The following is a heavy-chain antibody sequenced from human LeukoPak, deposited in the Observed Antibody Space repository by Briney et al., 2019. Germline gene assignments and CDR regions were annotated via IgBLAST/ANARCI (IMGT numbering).Heavy chain of an antibody. CDR2: ISAYNGNT. Sequence: ASVKVSCKASGYTFTSYGISWVRQAPGQGLEWMGWISAYNGNTNYAQKLQGRVTMTTDTSTSTAYMELRSLRSDDTAVYYCAKLIGNGSYQLPTDYWGQGTLVTVSS. J-gene: IGHJ4*02. CDR3: AKLIGNGSYQLPTDY. D-gene: IGHD2-2*01. V-gene: IGHV1-18*01. CDR1: GYTFTSYG.